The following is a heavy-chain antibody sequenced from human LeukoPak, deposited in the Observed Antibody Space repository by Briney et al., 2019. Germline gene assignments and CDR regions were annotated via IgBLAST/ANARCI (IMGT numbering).Heavy chain of an antibody. CDR3: ARGTPQYTSSWYNY. V-gene: IGHV3-7*04. CDR2: IKQDGSET. Sequence: GGSLRLSCAASGFTFSTYWMSWVRQAPGKGLECVANIKQDGSETYYVDYVKGRFTISRDNAKNSLFLQMNSLRAEDTAVYYCARGTPQYTSSWYNYWGQGTLVTVSS. D-gene: IGHD6-13*01. J-gene: IGHJ4*02. CDR1: GFTFSTYW.